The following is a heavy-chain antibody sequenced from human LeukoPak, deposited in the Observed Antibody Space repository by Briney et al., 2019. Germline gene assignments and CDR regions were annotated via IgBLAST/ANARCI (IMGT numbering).Heavy chain of an antibody. J-gene: IGHJ3*01. CDR2: ISYIGST. D-gene: IGHD3-22*01. CDR3: ASDSISMNAFDA. CDR1: GGSFTTHY. V-gene: IGHV4-59*11. Sequence: SETLSLTCTVSGGSFTTHYWSWIRQPPGKGLEWIGSISYIGSTNYNPSLKSRVTISINTSKNQVSLMLTSVTAADTAVYYCASDSISMNAFDAWGQGTMVTVSS.